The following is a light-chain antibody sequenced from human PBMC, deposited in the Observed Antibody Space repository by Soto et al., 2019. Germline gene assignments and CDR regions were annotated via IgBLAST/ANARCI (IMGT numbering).Light chain of an antibody. V-gene: IGLV1-40*01. J-gene: IGLJ1*01. CDR3: SSYSSGSTHV. CDR1: SSNLGAGHD. Sequence: QSVLTQPPSVSGAPGQRVTLSCTGNSSNLGAGHDVHWYQQLPGAAPKLVIFGNRNRPSGVPERFSGSKSGTSASLAITGLQAEDEADYYCSSYSSGSTHVFGTGTKVTVL. CDR2: GNR.